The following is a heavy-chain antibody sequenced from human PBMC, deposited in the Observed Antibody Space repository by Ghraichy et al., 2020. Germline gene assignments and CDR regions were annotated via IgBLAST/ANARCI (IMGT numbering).Heavy chain of an antibody. CDR3: AHEDYDFWSGYYEEENWFDS. J-gene: IGHJ5*01. CDR1: GFSLSTSGVG. Sequence: SGPTLVKPTQTLTLTCTFSGFSLSTSGVGVGWIRQPPGKALEWLALIYWNDDKRYSPSLKSRLTITKDTSKNQVVLTMTNMDPVDTATYYCAHEDYDFWSGYYEEENWFDSLGQGTLVPVSA. CDR2: IYWNDDK. D-gene: IGHD3-3*01. V-gene: IGHV2-5*01.